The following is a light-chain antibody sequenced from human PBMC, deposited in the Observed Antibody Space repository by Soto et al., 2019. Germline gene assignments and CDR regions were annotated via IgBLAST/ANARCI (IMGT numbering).Light chain of an antibody. J-gene: IGKJ2*01. Sequence: DIQMTQSPSTLSASVGDRVTITCRASQSISSWLAWYQQKPGKAPKLLIYKASSLESGVPSRFSGSGSGTEFTLTISSLQPVDFATYYCQQYNSDMYTFGQGTKLEIK. CDR3: QQYNSDMYT. CDR1: QSISSW. CDR2: KAS. V-gene: IGKV1-5*03.